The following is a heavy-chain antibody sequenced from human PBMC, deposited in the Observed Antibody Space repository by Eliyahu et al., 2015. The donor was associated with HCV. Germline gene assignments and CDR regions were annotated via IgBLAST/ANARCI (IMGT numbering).Heavy chain of an antibody. D-gene: IGHD5-24*01. CDR3: ARGDGYTHGPLDY. CDR2: IYYSGST. Sequence: QVQLQESGPGLVKPSETLSLTCTVSGGSISSYYWNWIRQPPGKGLEWIGFIYYSGSTNYNPSLKSRVTISVDTSKNQFSLKLSSVTAADTAVYYCARGDGYTHGPLDYWGQGTLVTVSS. J-gene: IGHJ4*02. V-gene: IGHV4-59*08. CDR1: GGSISSYY.